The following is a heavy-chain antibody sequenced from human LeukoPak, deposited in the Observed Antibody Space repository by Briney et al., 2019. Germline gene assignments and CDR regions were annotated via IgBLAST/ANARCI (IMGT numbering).Heavy chain of an antibody. CDR2: INVCVSTA. CDR1: GLTFSSYG. D-gene: IGHD4-17*01. CDR3: ATGVYTGRSIGEDHGD. V-gene: IGHV3-74*01. Sequence: GGSLRLSCAAAGLTFSSYGMHWGRRAPGKGLVWVSRINVCVSTANDDASVRGRFTCSRDNAKNTLFLQMNSLRAENTTVYYYATGVYTGRSIGEDHGDWGQGTLVTVSS. J-gene: IGHJ4*02.